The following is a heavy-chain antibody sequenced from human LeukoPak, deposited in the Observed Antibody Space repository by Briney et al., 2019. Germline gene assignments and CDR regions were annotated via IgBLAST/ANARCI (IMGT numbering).Heavy chain of an antibody. J-gene: IGHJ4*02. D-gene: IGHD3-22*01. Sequence: SETLSLTCAVSGGSISSSNWWSWVRQPPGKGLEWIGEIYHSGSTNYNPSLKSRVTISVDKSKNQFSLKLSSVTAADTAVYYCARVKGGDYYDSSGYNYWGQGTLVTVSS. CDR1: GGSISSSNW. CDR3: ARVKGGDYYDSSGYNY. V-gene: IGHV4-4*02. CDR2: IYHSGST.